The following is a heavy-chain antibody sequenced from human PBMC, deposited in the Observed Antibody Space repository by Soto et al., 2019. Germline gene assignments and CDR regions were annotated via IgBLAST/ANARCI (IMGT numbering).Heavy chain of an antibody. J-gene: IGHJ4*02. Sequence: GASVKVSWQAPGYTFPNYYMQWVAQAPGQRLEWMGIINPSGGSTSYAQKFQGRVTMTRDTSTSTVYMELSSLRSEDTAVYYCATPPRTVAGTNWGQGTLVTVSS. CDR2: INPSGGST. CDR1: GYTFPNYY. CDR3: ATPPRTVAGTN. D-gene: IGHD1-7*01. V-gene: IGHV1-46*03.